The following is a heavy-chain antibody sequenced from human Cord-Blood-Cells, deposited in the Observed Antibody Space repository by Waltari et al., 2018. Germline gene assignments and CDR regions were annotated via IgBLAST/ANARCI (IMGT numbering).Heavy chain of an antibody. CDR3: ARDRGLGYDFWSGYDY. CDR2: INPNSGGT. J-gene: IGHJ4*02. D-gene: IGHD3-3*01. V-gene: IGHV1-2*02. Sequence: QVQLVQAGAEVKKPGASVKVSCKASGYTFTAYYMPLVRQAPGQGLEWMGWINPNSGGTNYAQKFQGRVTMTRDTSIRTAYMELSRLRSDDTAVYYCARDRGLGYDFWSGYDYWGQGTLVTVSS. CDR1: GYTFTAYY.